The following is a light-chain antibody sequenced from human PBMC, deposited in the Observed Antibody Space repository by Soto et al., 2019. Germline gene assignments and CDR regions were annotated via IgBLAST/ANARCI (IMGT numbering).Light chain of an antibody. CDR2: STK. J-gene: IGLJ3*02. V-gene: IGLV8-61*01. Sequence: QAVVTQEPSFSVSPGGTVTLTCGLSSGSVSTSYYPSWYQQTPGQAPRTLIYSTKIRSSGVPHRFSGSILGNKAALTITGAQTEDEADYFCLVYMGRGTWVFGGGTKLTVL. CDR3: LVYMGRGTWV. CDR1: SGSVSTSYY.